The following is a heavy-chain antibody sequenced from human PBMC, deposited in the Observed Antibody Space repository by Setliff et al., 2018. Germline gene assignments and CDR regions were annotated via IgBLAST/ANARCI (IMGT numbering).Heavy chain of an antibody. J-gene: IGHJ3*02. CDR2: INPSGGLT. V-gene: IGHV1-46*03. D-gene: IGHD3-3*01. CDR1: GYTLTNYY. CDR3: ARDRYYNSWSGTSITAPHDAFDI. Sequence: ASVKVSCKASGYTLTNYYMHWVRQAPGQGLEWMGIINPSGGLTRYAQKFQGRVTMTRDTSTSTGYMEVSSLRSEDTAVYYCARDRYYNSWSGTSITAPHDAFDIWGQGTMVTVAS.